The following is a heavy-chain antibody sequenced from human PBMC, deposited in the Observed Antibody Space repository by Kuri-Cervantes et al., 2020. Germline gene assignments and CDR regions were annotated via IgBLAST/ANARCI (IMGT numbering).Heavy chain of an antibody. V-gene: IGHV3-7*03. CDR3: TTDFGADDYSNQY. CDR2: IKQDGSEK. D-gene: IGHD4-11*01. J-gene: IGHJ4*02. CDR1: GFTFSSYE. Sequence: GGSLRLSCAASGFTFSSYEMNWVRQAPGKGLEWVANIKQDGSEKYYVDSVKGRFTISRDNAKNSLYLQMNSLKTEDTAVYYCTTDFGADDYSNQYWGQGTLVTVSS.